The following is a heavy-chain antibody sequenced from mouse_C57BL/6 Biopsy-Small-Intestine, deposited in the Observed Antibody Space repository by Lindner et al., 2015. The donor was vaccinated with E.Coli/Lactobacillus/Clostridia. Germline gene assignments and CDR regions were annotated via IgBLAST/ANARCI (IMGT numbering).Heavy chain of an antibody. CDR3: ARENTGSIDS. J-gene: IGHJ4*01. CDR2: ISGYNGDT. Sequence: SVKVSCKTSGYTFAKYGIHWVRQAPGQGLELVGWISGYNGDTEYAQRYHDRVTMTIDTSTNTAYMELRSLTSDDTAVYYCARENTGSIDSWGQGTVVTVSS. CDR1: GYTFAKYG. V-gene: IGHV14-4*02. D-gene: IGHD4-1*01.